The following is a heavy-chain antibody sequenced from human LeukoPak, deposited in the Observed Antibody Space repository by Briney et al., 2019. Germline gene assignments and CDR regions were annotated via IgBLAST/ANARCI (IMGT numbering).Heavy chain of an antibody. Sequence: GGSLRLSCTASGFTFSSDAMHWVRQAPGKGLEWVAFISYDGNKISYADSVKGRFTISRDNSKNTLYLQMNSLRAEDTAVYFCAKDRSTRWAFDHWGQGNLVIVSS. CDR2: ISYDGNKI. CDR3: AKDRSTRWAFDH. CDR1: GFTFSSDA. V-gene: IGHV3-30*02. D-gene: IGHD2-2*01. J-gene: IGHJ4*02.